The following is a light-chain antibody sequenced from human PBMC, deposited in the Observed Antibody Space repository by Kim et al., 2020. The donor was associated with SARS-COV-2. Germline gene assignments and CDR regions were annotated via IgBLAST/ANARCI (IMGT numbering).Light chain of an antibody. V-gene: IGKV4-1*01. J-gene: IGKJ2*01. CDR3: QQYYSSPYT. CDR1: QSVLYSSDNKNY. Sequence: RATINCKSSQSVLYSSDNKNYLAWYQQKPGQPPKLLFYWASTRESGVPVRFSGSGTGTDFTLTISSLQAEDVAVYYCQQYYSSPYTFGRGTKLEIK. CDR2: WAS.